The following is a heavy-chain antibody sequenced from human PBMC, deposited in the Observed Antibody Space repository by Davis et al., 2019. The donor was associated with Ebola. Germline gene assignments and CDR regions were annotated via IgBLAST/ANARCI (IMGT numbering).Heavy chain of an antibody. CDR1: GSTFDDYA. CDR3: AKDQEDIVATQFDY. J-gene: IGHJ4*02. V-gene: IGHV3-9*01. CDR2: ISWNSGSI. D-gene: IGHD5-12*01. Sequence: SLKISCAASGSTFDDYAMHWVRQAPGKGLEWVSGISWNSGSIGYADSVKGRFTISRDNAKNSLYLQMNSLRAEDTALYYCAKDQEDIVATQFDYWGQGTLVTVSS.